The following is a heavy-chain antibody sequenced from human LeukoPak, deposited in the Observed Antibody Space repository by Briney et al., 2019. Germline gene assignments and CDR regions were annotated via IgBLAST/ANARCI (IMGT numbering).Heavy chain of an antibody. CDR2: IYYSGTT. D-gene: IGHD3-10*01. V-gene: IGHV4-59*01. CDR3: ARVLRPMASQYYFDY. J-gene: IGHJ4*02. Sequence: SETLSPTCTVSGGSISSYYWSWIRQPPGKGLEWIGYIYYSGTTSYNPSLKTRVTISIDTSKNQFSLKLSSVTAADTAVYYCARVLRPMASQYYFDYWGQGTLVTVSS. CDR1: GGSISSYY.